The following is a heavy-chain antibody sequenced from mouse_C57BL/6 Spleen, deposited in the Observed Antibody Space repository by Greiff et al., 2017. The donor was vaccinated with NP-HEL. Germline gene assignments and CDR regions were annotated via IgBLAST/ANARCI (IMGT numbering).Heavy chain of an antibody. D-gene: IGHD3-2*02. J-gene: IGHJ3*01. Sequence: QVQLQQPGAELVRPGSSVKLSCKASGYTFTSYWMHWVKQRPIQGLEWIGNIDPSDSETHYNQKFKDKATLTVDKSSSTAYMQLSSLTSEDSAVYYSAREGSSGYVPFAYWGQGTLVTVSA. CDR2: IDPSDSET. CDR1: GYTFTSYW. V-gene: IGHV1-52*01. CDR3: AREGSSGYVPFAY.